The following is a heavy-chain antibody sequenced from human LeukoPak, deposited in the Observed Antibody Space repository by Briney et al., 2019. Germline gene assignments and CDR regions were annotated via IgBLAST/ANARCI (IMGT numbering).Heavy chain of an antibody. V-gene: IGHV3-21*01. J-gene: IGHJ3*02. CDR1: GFTFDTYA. Sequence: GASLRLSCAASGFTFDTYAMTWVRQAPGKGLEWVSSISSGGTYIYYAESVRGRSTISRDNTKNFLYLQLSTLRVEDTAVYYCAGGDASDMWGQGTMVTVSS. CDR2: ISSGGTYI. CDR3: AGGDASDM.